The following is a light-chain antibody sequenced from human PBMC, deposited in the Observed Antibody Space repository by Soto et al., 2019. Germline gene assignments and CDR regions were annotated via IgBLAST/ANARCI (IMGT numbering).Light chain of an antibody. J-gene: IGLJ1*01. V-gene: IGLV1-51*01. CDR1: SSNIGGNS. CDR3: GSWDSSLSAYV. CDR2: DDN. Sequence: QSVLTQPPSVSTAPGQKVTISCSGSSSNIGGNSVSWYQQLPGTAPKLLIYDDNKRPSGIPDRFSGSKSGTSATLGITGFQTGDEADYYCGSWDSSLSAYVFGAGTKV.